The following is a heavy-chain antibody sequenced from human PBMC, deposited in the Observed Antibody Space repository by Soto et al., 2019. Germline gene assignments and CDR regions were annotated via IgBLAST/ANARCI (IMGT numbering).Heavy chain of an antibody. CDR3: ARGGVSTRTFDY. D-gene: IGHD3-3*01. Sequence: PGDSLKISCKGSGYNFAGYWFAWVRQMPGKGLELMGIIYPSDSDTRYRPSFQGQVTISADKSISSAYLQWSSLRASDTAMYYCARGGVSTRTFDYWGQGTPVTVSS. CDR1: GYNFAGYW. V-gene: IGHV5-51*01. J-gene: IGHJ4*02. CDR2: IYPSDSDT.